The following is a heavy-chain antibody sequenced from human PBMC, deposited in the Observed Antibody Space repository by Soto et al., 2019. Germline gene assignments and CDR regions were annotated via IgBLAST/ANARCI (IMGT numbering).Heavy chain of an antibody. J-gene: IGHJ3*02. V-gene: IGHV1-69*06. CDR1: GGTFSSYA. Sequence: SVKVSCKASGGTFSSYAISWVRQAPGQGLEWMGGIIPIFGTANYAQEFQGRVTITADKSTSTAYMELSSLRSEDTAVYYCARAGGATDAFDIWGQGTMVTVSS. CDR3: ARAGGATDAFDI. CDR2: IIPIFGTA. D-gene: IGHD1-26*01.